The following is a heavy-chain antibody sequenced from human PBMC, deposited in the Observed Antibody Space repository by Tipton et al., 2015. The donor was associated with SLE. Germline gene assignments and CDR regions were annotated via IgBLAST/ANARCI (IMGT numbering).Heavy chain of an antibody. J-gene: IGHJ4*02. CDR1: GFTFSSYA. CDR3: ARGGIAVADSFDY. V-gene: IGHV3-30*04. D-gene: IGHD6-19*01. Sequence: SLRLSCAASGFTFSSYAIHWVRQAPGKGLEWVAVISYDGSNKYYADSVKGRFTISRDNSKNTLYLQMNSLRAEDTAVYYCARGGIAVADSFDYWGQGTLVTVSS. CDR2: ISYDGSNK.